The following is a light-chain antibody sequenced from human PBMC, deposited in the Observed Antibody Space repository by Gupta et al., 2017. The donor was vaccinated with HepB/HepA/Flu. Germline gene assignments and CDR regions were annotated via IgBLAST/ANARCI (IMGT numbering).Light chain of an antibody. V-gene: IGKV3-20*01. CDR2: GAS. CDR3: QQYGSSPPIT. J-gene: IGKJ5*01. CDR1: QSVSSSY. Sequence: DIVFPHSPATLSLPPAERATLSCRSSQSVSSSYLAWYQQKPGQTARLLIYGASSRATGIPDRFSGSGSGTDVTITISRLEPEDFAVYYCQQYGSSPPITFGQGTRLEIK.